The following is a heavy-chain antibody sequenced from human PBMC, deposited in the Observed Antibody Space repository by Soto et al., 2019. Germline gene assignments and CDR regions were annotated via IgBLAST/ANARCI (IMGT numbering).Heavy chain of an antibody. CDR2: IYYHAST. V-gene: IGHV4-59*12. J-gene: IGHJ6*02. CDR3: AREDDGGDRDYYGLDV. CDR1: GGSISSFY. D-gene: IGHD2-21*02. Sequence: PSETLSLTCTVSGGSISSFYCRWIRQPPGKGLERIGYIYYHASTNYNPPLKRRVTISVDTSKNQFSLQLSSVTAADTAVYFCAREDDGGDRDYYGLDVWGQGTTVTVSS.